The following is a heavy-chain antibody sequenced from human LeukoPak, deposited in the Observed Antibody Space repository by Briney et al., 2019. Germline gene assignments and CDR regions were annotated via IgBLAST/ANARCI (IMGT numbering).Heavy chain of an antibody. Sequence: SETLSLTSTVYGGSHSLYHWSWIRQPPGKGLEWIGYIFYSGGGSTNYNPSLKSRVTISLDTSKNQFSLNLTSVSAADTAVYYCARGVVILTNDGFDIWGQGTMVTVSS. V-gene: IGHV4-59*01. D-gene: IGHD1-1*01. CDR3: ARGVVILTNDGFDI. CDR1: GGSHSLYH. J-gene: IGHJ3*02. CDR2: IFYSGGGST.